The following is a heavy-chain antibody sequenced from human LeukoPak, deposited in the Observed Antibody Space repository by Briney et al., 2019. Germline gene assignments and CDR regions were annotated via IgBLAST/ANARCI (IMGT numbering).Heavy chain of an antibody. CDR1: GFTFSSYS. CDR3: ARDGNYYYDSSGYFGY. D-gene: IGHD3-22*01. CDR2: ISSTTNYI. V-gene: IGHV3-21*01. Sequence: GGSLRLSCAASGFTFSSYSMNWVRQAPGKGLEWVSPISSTTNYIYYADSVKGRFTISRDNAKNSLYLQMNSLRAEDTAVYYCARDGNYYYDSSGYFGYWGQGTLVTVSS. J-gene: IGHJ4*02.